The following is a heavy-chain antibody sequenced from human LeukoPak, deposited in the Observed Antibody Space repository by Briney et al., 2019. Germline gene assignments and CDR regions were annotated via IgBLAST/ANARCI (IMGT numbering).Heavy chain of an antibody. D-gene: IGHD3-9*01. CDR2: INHSGST. CDR3: ARRSYYDILTGYYKGAFDI. J-gene: IGHJ3*02. CDR1: GGSFSGYY. V-gene: IGHV4-34*01. Sequence: SETLSLTCAVYGGSFSGYYWSWIHQPPGKGLEWIGEINHSGSTNYNPSLKSRVTISVDTSKNQFSLKLSSVTAADTAVYYCARRSYYDILTGYYKGAFDIWGQGTMVTVSS.